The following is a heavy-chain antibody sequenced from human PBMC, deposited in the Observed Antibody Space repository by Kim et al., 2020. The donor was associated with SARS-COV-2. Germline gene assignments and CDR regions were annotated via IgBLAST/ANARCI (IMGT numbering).Heavy chain of an antibody. J-gene: IGHJ6*02. CDR3: ARPSAYGDYDTHFGDPIYYYYGMDV. Sequence: GESLKISCKGSGYSFTSYWIGWVRQMPGKGLEWMGIIYPGDSDTRYSPSFQGQVTISADKSISTAYLQWSSLKASDTAMYYCARPSAYGDYDTHFGDPIYYYYGMDVWGQGTTVTVSS. D-gene: IGHD4-17*01. CDR2: IYPGDSDT. CDR1: GYSFTSYW. V-gene: IGHV5-51*01.